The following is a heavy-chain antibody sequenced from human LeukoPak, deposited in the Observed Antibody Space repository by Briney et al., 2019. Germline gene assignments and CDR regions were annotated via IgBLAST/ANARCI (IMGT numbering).Heavy chain of an antibody. CDR2: INPNSGGT. D-gene: IGHD2-2*01. V-gene: IGHV1-2*02. Sequence: ASVKVSCKASGYTFTAYYIHWVRQAPGQGLESMGWINPNSGGTNYAQKFQGRVTLTRDTSITTAYMELSRLRSDDTAVYYCAKARGLYCSSTSCYDCDVWGTGTTVTVSS. CDR1: GYTFTAYY. J-gene: IGHJ6*04. CDR3: AKARGLYCSSTSCYDCDV.